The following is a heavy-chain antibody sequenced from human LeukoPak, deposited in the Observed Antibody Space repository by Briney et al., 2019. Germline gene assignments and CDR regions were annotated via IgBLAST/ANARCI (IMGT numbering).Heavy chain of an antibody. Sequence: GGSLRLSCAASGFTFSSYGMHWVRQAPGKGLGWVAVIWYDGSNKYYADSVKGRFTISRDNSKNTLYLQMNSLRAEDTAVYYCARAMVRGALYYYYGMDVWGQGTTVTVSS. V-gene: IGHV3-33*01. CDR1: GFTFSSYG. D-gene: IGHD3-10*01. J-gene: IGHJ6*02. CDR2: IWYDGSNK. CDR3: ARAMVRGALYYYYGMDV.